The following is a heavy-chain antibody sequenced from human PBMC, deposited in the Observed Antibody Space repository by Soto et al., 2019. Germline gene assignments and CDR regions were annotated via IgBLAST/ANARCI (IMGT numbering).Heavy chain of an antibody. Sequence: EVEVLESGGDLVQPGGSLRLSCADSGFTFKKSPMTWFRQAPGQGLEYVSSITSSGGDTLYADSVKGRFTISRDNSKNMLYLQMNSLRAEDTAIYYCARGVVDRGVHSWGLGTLVTVSS. CDR3: ARGVVDRGVHS. CDR1: GFTFKKSP. J-gene: IGHJ5*02. D-gene: IGHD2-8*01. CDR2: ITSSGGDT. V-gene: IGHV3-23*01.